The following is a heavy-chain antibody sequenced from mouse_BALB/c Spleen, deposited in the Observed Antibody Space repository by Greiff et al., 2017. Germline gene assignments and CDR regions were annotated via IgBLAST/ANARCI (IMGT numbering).Heavy chain of an antibody. CDR2: INPNNGGT. V-gene: IGHV1-18*01. J-gene: IGHJ3*01. Sequence: EVKLMESGPELVKPGASVKISCKASGYTFTDYNMDWVKQSHGKSLEWIGEINPNNGGTIYNQKFKGKATLTVDKSSSTAYMELRSLTSEDTAVYYCERRAYYYYGSCLAWFAYWGQGTLVTVSA. CDR3: ERRAYYYYGSCLAWFAY. CDR1: GYTFTDYN. D-gene: IGHD1-1*01.